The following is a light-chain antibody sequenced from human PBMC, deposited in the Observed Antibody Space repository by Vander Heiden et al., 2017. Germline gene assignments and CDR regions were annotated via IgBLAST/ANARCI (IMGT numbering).Light chain of an antibody. CDR2: AAS. CDR3: QQRYSTSPRYT. CDR1: QSIRTY. J-gene: IGKJ2*01. Sequence: DIQMTQSPSSLSASVGDGVTITCRASQSIRTYLNWYQQKPGKAPKLLIYAASSLQSGVPSRFSGSGSGTDFTLTISSLQPEDFATYYCQQRYSTSPRYTFGPGTKLEIK. V-gene: IGKV1-39*01.